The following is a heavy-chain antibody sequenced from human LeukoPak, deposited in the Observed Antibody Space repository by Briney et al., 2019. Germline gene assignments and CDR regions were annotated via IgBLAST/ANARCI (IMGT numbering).Heavy chain of an antibody. V-gene: IGHV1-69*05. CDR1: GGTFSSYA. CDR2: IIPIFGTA. CDR3: ARDPLDSSGYYLHGAFDI. J-gene: IGHJ3*02. D-gene: IGHD3-22*01. Sequence: SVKVSCKASGGTFSSYAISWGRQAPGQGLEWMGRIIPIFGTANYAQKFQGRVTITTDESTSTAYMELSSMRTADTAVYYCARDPLDSSGYYLHGAFDIWGQGTMVTVSS.